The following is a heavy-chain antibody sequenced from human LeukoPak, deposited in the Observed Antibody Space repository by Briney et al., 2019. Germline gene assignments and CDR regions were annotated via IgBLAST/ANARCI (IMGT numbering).Heavy chain of an antibody. CDR2: ISYSGTT. J-gene: IGHJ4*02. CDR3: SSAPLLLRGYSYERAYYFDY. Sequence: SETLSLTCTVSGGSISSYYGSWIRQPPAKGLEWIGYISYSGTTNSNPALKSRVTISVDTAKNKFSLKLSSVTAAYTAVYYPSSAPLLLRGYSYERAYYFDYWGQGTLVTVSS. D-gene: IGHD5-18*01. V-gene: IGHV4-59*03. CDR1: GGSISSYY.